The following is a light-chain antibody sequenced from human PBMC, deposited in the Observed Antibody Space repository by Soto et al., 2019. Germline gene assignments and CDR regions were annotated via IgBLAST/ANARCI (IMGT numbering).Light chain of an antibody. Sequence: LTQPPSASGSPGQSVTISCTGTSSDVGGYNYVSWYQQFPGKAPKLMIYDVSGRPSGVPDRFSGSKSGNTASLTVSGLQAEDEADYYCSSYAGSINFYVFGTGTKVTVL. CDR3: SSYAGSINFYV. CDR1: SSDVGGYNY. CDR2: DVS. V-gene: IGLV2-8*01. J-gene: IGLJ1*01.